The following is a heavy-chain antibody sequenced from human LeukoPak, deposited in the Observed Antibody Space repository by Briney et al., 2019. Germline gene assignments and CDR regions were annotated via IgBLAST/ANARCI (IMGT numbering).Heavy chain of an antibody. D-gene: IGHD3-10*01. CDR2: ISGRGNGT. J-gene: IGHJ4*02. CDR1: GFIFSSYA. CDR3: ARMVRGVNFDY. Sequence: PGGSLRLSCAASGFIFSSYAMNWVRQAPGKGLEWVSGISGRGNGTSYADSVQGRFTISRDNSKNTLYLQMNSLRAEDTAVYYCARMVRGVNFDYWGQGTLVTVSS. V-gene: IGHV3-23*01.